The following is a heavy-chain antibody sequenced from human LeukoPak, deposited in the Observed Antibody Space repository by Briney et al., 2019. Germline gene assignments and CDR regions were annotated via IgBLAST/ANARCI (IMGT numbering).Heavy chain of an antibody. CDR2: IRYDGSKK. CDR3: TRVEETATTAAIIRKYSYYYYYMDV. Sequence: GGSLRLSCAASGFTFSSYAMHWVRQAPGKGLEWVAFIRYDGSKKYYADSVKGRFTISRDNSKNTLYLQMSSLRAEDTAVYYCTRVEETATTAAIIRKYSYYYYYMDVWGKGNTVTVSS. V-gene: IGHV3-30*02. D-gene: IGHD4-11*01. CDR1: GFTFSSYA. J-gene: IGHJ6*03.